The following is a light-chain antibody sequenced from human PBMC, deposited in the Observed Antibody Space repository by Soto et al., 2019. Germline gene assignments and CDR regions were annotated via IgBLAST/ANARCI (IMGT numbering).Light chain of an antibody. CDR1: SSDVGGYNY. CDR2: EVN. V-gene: IGLV2-14*01. J-gene: IGLJ1*01. Sequence: QSALTQPASVSGSPGQSITISCTGTSSDVGGYNYVSWYQQHPGKAPKLMIYEVNNRPSGVSNRFSGSKSGNTASLTISGLQAEDEADYYCTSYTSSSPYVFGNGNKVTV. CDR3: TSYTSSSPYV.